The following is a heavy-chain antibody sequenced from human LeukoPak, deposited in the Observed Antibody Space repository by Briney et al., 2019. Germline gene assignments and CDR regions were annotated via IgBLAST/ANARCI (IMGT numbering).Heavy chain of an antibody. CDR1: GGTFSSYA. D-gene: IGHD5-24*01. V-gene: IGHV1-69*05. CDR3: ARDGLGEMATMFPAGDAFDI. Sequence: SVKVSCKASGGTFSSYAISWVRQAPGQGLEWMGGIIPIFGTANYAQKFQGRVTITTDEPTSTAYMELSSLRSEDTAVYYCARDGLGEMATMFPAGDAFDIWGQGTMVTVSS. J-gene: IGHJ3*02. CDR2: IIPIFGTA.